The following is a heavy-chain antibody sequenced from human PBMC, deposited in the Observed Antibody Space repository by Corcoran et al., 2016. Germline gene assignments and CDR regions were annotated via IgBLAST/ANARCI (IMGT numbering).Heavy chain of an antibody. Sequence: QVQLQQWGSGLLKPSETLSLTCAVYGGSFSGYYWSWIRQPPGKGLEWIGEINHSGSTNYNPSLKSRVTISVDTSKNQFSLTLSSVTAAETAVYYCARTHYSYGYEAPVHDYWGQGTLVTVSS. CDR2: INHSGST. CDR3: ARTHYSYGYEAPVHDY. V-gene: IGHV4-34*01. CDR1: GGSFSGYY. J-gene: IGHJ4*02. D-gene: IGHD5-18*01.